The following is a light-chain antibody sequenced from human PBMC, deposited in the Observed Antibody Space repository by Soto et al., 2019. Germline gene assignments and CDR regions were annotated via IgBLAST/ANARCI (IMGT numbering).Light chain of an antibody. CDR2: AAS. V-gene: IGKV1-39*01. J-gene: IGKJ2*01. Sequence: DIQMTQSPSSLSASVGDRVTITCRASQSISSYLNWYQQKPGKAPKLLIYAASSLQSGVPSRFSGSGSGTDFTLTNSSLQPEDFATYYCQQSYSTPQGTFGQGTKLEIK. CDR1: QSISSY. CDR3: QQSYSTPQGT.